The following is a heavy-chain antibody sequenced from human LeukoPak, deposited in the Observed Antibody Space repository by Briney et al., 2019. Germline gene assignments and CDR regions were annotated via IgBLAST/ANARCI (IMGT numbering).Heavy chain of an antibody. V-gene: IGHV1-46*01. CDR1: GYTFTSYY. CDR2: INPRGGST. D-gene: IGHD6-6*01. Sequence: ASVKVSCKASGYTFTSYYMHWVRQAPGQGLEWMGIINPRGGSTSYALKFQGRVTMTRDMSTSTVYMELSSLRSEDTAVCYCARDAGGPYINSSEWFDPWGQGTLVTVSS. J-gene: IGHJ5*02. CDR3: ARDAGGPYINSSEWFDP.